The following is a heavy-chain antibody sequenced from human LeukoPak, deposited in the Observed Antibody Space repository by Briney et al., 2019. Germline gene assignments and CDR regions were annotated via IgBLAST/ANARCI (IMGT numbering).Heavy chain of an antibody. D-gene: IGHD2-2*02. J-gene: IGHJ5*02. V-gene: IGHV4-61*02. CDR2: IYTSGST. Sequence: ASETLSLTCTVSGGSISSGSYYWSWIRQPAGKGLEWIGRIYTSGSTNYNPSLKRRVPISVDTSKNQFSLKLSSVTAADTAVYYCARDIRSGYCSSTSCYTRIWFDPWGQGTLVTVSS. CDR3: ARDIRSGYCSSTSCYTRIWFDP. CDR1: GGSISSGSYY.